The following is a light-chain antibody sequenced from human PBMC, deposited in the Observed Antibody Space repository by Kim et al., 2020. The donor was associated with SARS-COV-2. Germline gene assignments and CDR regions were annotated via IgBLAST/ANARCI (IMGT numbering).Light chain of an antibody. CDR3: QQYGNSPLT. Sequence: EIVLTQSPATLSLSPGERAALSCRASQSVSSSYLAWYQQKPGQAPRLLIYGTSSRATGIPDRFSGGGSGTDFTLTITRLERDDFAVYYCQQYGNSPLTFGGGTKLEI. V-gene: IGKV3-20*01. CDR2: GTS. J-gene: IGKJ4*01. CDR1: QSVSSSY.